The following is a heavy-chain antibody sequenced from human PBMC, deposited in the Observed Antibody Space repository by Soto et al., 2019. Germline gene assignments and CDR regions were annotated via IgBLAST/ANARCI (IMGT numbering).Heavy chain of an antibody. Sequence: QVQLQESGPGLVKPSETLSLTCTVSGGSISSYYWSWIRQPPGKGLEWIGYIYYSGSTNYNPSLKSRVTISVDTPKNQFSLKLSSVTAADTAVYYCAREVVVPAAMNGYYYYYGMDVWGQGTTVTVSS. J-gene: IGHJ6*02. V-gene: IGHV4-59*01. CDR2: IYYSGST. CDR3: AREVVVPAAMNGYYYYYGMDV. D-gene: IGHD2-2*01. CDR1: GGSISSYY.